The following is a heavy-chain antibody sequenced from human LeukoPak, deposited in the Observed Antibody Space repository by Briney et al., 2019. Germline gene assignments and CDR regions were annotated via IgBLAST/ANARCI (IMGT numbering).Heavy chain of an antibody. CDR1: GGSISSSSYY. CDR3: ARSRYQLPWDY. D-gene: IGHD2-2*01. J-gene: IGHJ4*02. Sequence: PSETLSLTCTVSGGSISSSSYYWGWIRQPPGKGLEWIGSIYYSGSTYYNPSLKSRVTISVDTSKNQFSLKLSSVTAADTAVYYCARSRYQLPWDYWGQGTLVTVSS. CDR2: IYYSGST. V-gene: IGHV4-39*01.